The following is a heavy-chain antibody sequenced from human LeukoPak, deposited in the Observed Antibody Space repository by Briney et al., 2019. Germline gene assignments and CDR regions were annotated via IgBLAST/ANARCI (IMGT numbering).Heavy chain of an antibody. V-gene: IGHV4-4*07. J-gene: IGHJ4*02. D-gene: IGHD3-10*01. CDR2: IYTSGST. CDR3: ASSSYGSGSYYFDY. Sequence: SETLSLTCTVSGGSISSYYWSWIRQPAGKGLEWIGRIYTSGSTNYNPSLKSRVTMSVDTSKNQFSLKLSSVTAADTAVYYCASSSYGSGSYYFDYWGQGTLVTVSS. CDR1: GGSISSYY.